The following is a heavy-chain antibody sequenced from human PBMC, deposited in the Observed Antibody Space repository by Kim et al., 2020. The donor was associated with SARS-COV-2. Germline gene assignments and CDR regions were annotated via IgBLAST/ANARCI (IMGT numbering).Heavy chain of an antibody. CDR2: ISYDGSNK. D-gene: IGHD6-19*01. CDR3: AKAPGIAVAGDAFDI. Sequence: GGSLRLSCAASGFTFSSYGMHWVRQAPGKGLEWVAVISYDGSNKYYADSVKGRFTISRDNSKNTLYLQMNSLRAEDTAVYYCAKAPGIAVAGDAFDIWGQGTMVTVSS. V-gene: IGHV3-30*18. J-gene: IGHJ3*02. CDR1: GFTFSSYG.